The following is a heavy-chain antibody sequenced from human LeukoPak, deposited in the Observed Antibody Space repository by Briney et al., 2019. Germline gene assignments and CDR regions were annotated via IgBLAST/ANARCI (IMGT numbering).Heavy chain of an antibody. V-gene: IGHV3-30*03. CDR2: ISYDGSNK. Sequence: PGGSLRLSCAASGFTFSSYGMHWVRQAPGKGLEWVAVISYDGSNKYYADSVKGRFTISRDNSKNTLYLQMNSLRAEDTAVYYCAREINYYGSGSYSNWFDPWGQGTLVTVSS. CDR1: GFTFSSYG. D-gene: IGHD3-10*01. CDR3: AREINYYGSGSYSNWFDP. J-gene: IGHJ5*02.